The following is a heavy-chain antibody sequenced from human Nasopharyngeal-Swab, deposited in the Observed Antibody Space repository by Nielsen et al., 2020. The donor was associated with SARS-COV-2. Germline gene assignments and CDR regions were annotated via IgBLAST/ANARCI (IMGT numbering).Heavy chain of an antibody. CDR3: ARGGWDHAFDI. CDR2: IDNDGSGR. CDR1: GFTFNSYS. J-gene: IGHJ3*02. D-gene: IGHD1-26*01. V-gene: IGHV3-74*01. Sequence: GESLKISCAASGFTFNSYSMNWVRQAPGKGLEWLSRIDNDGSGRIYADSMEGRFTVSRDNAKNTLYLQLNSLRAEDTAVYYCARGGWDHAFDIWGQGTTVTVSS.